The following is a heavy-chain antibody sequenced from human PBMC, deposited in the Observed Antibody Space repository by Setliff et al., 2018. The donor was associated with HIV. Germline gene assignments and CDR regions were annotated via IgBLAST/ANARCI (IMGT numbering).Heavy chain of an antibody. CDR2: VSRSSSTI. CDR1: GFTFNNYN. D-gene: IGHD2-2*02. CDR3: ARGSEAAIQSGSYFQH. J-gene: IGHJ1*01. V-gene: IGHV3-48*01. Sequence: PGGSLRLSCVASGFTFNNYNMNWVRQAPGKGLEWVSYVSRSSSTIYYADSVKGRFTISRDNAKSSLYLQMNSLRAEDTAVYYCARGSEAAIQSGSYFQHWGQGTLVTVSS.